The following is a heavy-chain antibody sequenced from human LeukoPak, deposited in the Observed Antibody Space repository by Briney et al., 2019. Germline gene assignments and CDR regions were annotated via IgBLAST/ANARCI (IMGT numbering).Heavy chain of an antibody. Sequence: SVKVSCKASGGTFSSYAICWVRQAPGQGLEWMGGIIPIFGTANYAQKFQGRVTITADESTSTAYTELSSLRSEDTAVYYCARGDYYDILTGLDPWGQGTLVTVSS. CDR2: IIPIFGTA. J-gene: IGHJ5*02. V-gene: IGHV1-69*13. D-gene: IGHD3-9*01. CDR1: GGTFSSYA. CDR3: ARGDYYDILTGLDP.